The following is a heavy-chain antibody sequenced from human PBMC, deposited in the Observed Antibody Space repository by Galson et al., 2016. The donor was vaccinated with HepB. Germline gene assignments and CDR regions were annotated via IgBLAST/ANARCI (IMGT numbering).Heavy chain of an antibody. Sequence: SLRLSCAASGFRFSSYGMNWVRQSPGKGLEWVSSISTGGTYTYDADSVKGRFTISRDNAKNSLYLQMNSLRVEDTAVYYCARFREMTTRVNGAVGGYWGQGTLVTVSS. D-gene: IGHD4-23*01. CDR1: GFRFSSYG. J-gene: IGHJ4*02. V-gene: IGHV3-21*01. CDR3: ARFREMTTRVNGAVGGY. CDR2: ISTGGTYT.